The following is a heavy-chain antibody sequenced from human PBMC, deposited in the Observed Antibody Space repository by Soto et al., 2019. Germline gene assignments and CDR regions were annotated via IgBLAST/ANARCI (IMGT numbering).Heavy chain of an antibody. D-gene: IGHD6-19*01. CDR1: GFTFSSYA. Sequence: GGSLRLSCAASGFTFSSYATSWVRQAPGKGLEWVSAISGSGGSTSYADSVKGRFTFSRDNSKNTLYLQMNSLRAEDTAIYYCAKPQGSGWYGGRWYFDYWGQGTLVTVSS. V-gene: IGHV3-23*01. CDR2: ISGSGGST. CDR3: AKPQGSGWYGGRWYFDY. J-gene: IGHJ4*02.